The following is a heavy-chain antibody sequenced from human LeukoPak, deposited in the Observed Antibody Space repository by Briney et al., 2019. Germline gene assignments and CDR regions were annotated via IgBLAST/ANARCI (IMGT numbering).Heavy chain of an antibody. D-gene: IGHD6-13*01. CDR3: VGLRLDLQLVTDY. V-gene: IGHV4-39*01. CDR2: LYYSGTT. Sequence: PSETLSLTCTVSGDSISNGNYYWGWIRQPPGKGLEWIGSLYYSGTTYYSPSLESRVTISLDKSNNQFSLKLNSVTAADTSVYYCVGLRLDLQLVTDYWGQGTLVTVSS. CDR1: GDSISNGNYY. J-gene: IGHJ4*02.